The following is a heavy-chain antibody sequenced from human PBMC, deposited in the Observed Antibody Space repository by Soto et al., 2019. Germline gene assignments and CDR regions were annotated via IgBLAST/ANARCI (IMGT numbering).Heavy chain of an antibody. CDR2: IVPKFGTS. J-gene: IGHJ5*02. V-gene: IGHV1-69*06. Sequence: QEHLVQSGAEVKKPGSSVKVSCRASGGIGSNYAISWVRQAPGQGLEWMGGIVPKFGTSNYAQRFKGRVTISVDTSTNSVYMELSSLRSQDTAIYYCAREMASGYSRTWFDP. CDR1: GGIGSNYA. D-gene: IGHD2-15*01. CDR3: AREMASGYSRTWFDP.